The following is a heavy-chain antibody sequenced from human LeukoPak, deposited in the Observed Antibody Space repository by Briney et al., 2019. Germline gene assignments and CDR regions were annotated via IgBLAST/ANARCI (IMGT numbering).Heavy chain of an antibody. CDR1: GFTFSSYS. CDR3: ASDWGGDYFAY. V-gene: IGHV3-48*01. J-gene: IGHJ4*02. CDR2: ISSSRSTI. Sequence: GGSLRLSCAASGFTFSSYSMNWVRQAPGKGLEWVSYISSSRSTIYYADSVKGRFTISRDNAKNSLYLQMTSLRAEDPAVYFRASDWGGDYFAYWGQGTLATVSS. D-gene: IGHD3-16*01.